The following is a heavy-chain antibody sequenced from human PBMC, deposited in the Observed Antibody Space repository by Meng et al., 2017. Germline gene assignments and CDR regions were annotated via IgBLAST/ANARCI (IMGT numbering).Heavy chain of an antibody. V-gene: IGHV3-23*01. Sequence: GGSLRLSCAASGFAFSSYTMTWVRQAPGKGLEWVSSISASGDATHYAESVKGRFTISRDNAKNSLYLQMNSLRAEDTALYYCARNRRVYYDRWNDAFDIWGQGTMVTVSS. J-gene: IGHJ3*02. D-gene: IGHD3-22*01. CDR3: ARNRRVYYDRWNDAFDI. CDR1: GFAFSSYT. CDR2: ISASGDAT.